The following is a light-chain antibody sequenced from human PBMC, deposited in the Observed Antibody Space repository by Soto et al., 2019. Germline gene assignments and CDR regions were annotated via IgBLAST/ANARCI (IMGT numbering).Light chain of an antibody. Sequence: EIVLTQSPGTLSLSLGERATLSCRASQSVSSSYLAWYQQKPGQAPRLLIYGASSRATDIPDRFSGSGSGTDFTLTISRLEPEDFAVYYCQQYGSSPPTFGPGTKVDIK. CDR3: QQYGSSPPT. J-gene: IGKJ3*01. CDR1: QSVSSSY. CDR2: GAS. V-gene: IGKV3-20*01.